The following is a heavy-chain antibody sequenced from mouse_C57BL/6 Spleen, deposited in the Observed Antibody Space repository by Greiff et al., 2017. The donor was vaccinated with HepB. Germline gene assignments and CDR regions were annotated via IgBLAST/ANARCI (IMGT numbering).Heavy chain of an antibody. Sequence: VQGVESGAELVKPGASVKMSCKASGYTFTTYPIEWMKQNHGKSLEWIGNFHPYNDDTKYNEKFKGKATLTVEKSSSTVYLELSRLTSDDSAVYYCARGDSNYVFFAYWGQGTLATVSA. CDR3: ARGDSNYVFFAY. CDR2: FHPYNDDT. CDR1: GYTFTTYP. D-gene: IGHD2-5*01. V-gene: IGHV1-47*01. J-gene: IGHJ3*01.